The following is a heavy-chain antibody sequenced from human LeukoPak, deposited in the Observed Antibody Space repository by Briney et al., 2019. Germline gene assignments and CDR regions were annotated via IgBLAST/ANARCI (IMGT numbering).Heavy chain of an antibody. V-gene: IGHV1-8*01. D-gene: IGHD2-8*01. J-gene: IGHJ4*02. CDR3: ARGHGPPTDCTNGVCYTRGYFDY. CDR1: GYTFTSYD. CDR2: MNPNSGNT. Sequence: ASVKVSCKPSGYTFTSYDINWVRQATGQGLEWMGWMNPNSGNTGYAQKFQGRVTMTRNTSISTAYMELSSLRSEDTAVYYCARGHGPPTDCTNGVCYTRGYFDYWGQGTLVTVSS.